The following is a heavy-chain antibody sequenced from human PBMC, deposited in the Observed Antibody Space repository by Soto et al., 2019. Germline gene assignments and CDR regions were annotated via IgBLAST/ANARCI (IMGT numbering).Heavy chain of an antibody. CDR2: IYYSGST. CDR1: GGSINSGGYY. CDR3: ARPIAAAGDDWFDL. Sequence: SETLSLTCTVSGGSINSGGYYWSWIRQHPGKGLEWIGYIYYSGSTYYNPSLKSRVTISVDTSKNQFSLKLSSVTAADTAVYYCARPIAAAGDDWFDLWGQGTLVTVSS. J-gene: IGHJ5*02. D-gene: IGHD6-13*01. V-gene: IGHV4-31*03.